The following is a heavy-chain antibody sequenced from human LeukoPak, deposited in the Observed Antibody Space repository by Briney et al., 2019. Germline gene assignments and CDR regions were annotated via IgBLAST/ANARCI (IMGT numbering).Heavy chain of an antibody. CDR2: FDPEDGET. V-gene: IGHV1-24*01. D-gene: IGHD3-3*01. CDR3: VNRRFLEWFNAFDI. Sequence: ASVKVSCKVSGYTLTELSMHWVRQAPGKGLGWMGGFDPEDGETIYAQKFQGRVTMTEDTSTDTAYMELSSLRSEDTAVYYCVNRRFLEWFNAFDIWGQGTMVTVSS. J-gene: IGHJ3*02. CDR1: GYTLTELS.